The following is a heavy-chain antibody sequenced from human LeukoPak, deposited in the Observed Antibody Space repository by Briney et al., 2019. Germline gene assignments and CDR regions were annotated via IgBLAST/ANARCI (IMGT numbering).Heavy chain of an antibody. CDR2: IYYSGST. V-gene: IGHV4-39*01. CDR1: GGSISSSSYY. J-gene: IGHJ4*02. D-gene: IGHD2-2*01. Sequence: SETLSLTCTVSGGSISSSSYYWGWIRQPPGKGLEWIGSIYYSGSTYYNPSLKSRVTISVDTSKNQFPLKLSSVTAADTAVYYCARLRSYQLLDYWGQGTLVTVSS. CDR3: ARLRSYQLLDY.